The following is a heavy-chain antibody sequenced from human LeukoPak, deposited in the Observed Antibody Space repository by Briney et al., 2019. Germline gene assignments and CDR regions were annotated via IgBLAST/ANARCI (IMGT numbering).Heavy chain of an antibody. CDR1: GFTFSSYW. Sequence: GGSLRLSCAASGFTFSSYWMHWVRQAPGKGLVWVSRINSDGSSTSYADSVKGRFTISRDNAKNTLYLQMNSLRAEDTALYYCAKDFRRELDGMDVWGQGTTVTVSS. V-gene: IGHV3-74*01. CDR2: INSDGSST. CDR3: AKDFRRELDGMDV. J-gene: IGHJ6*02. D-gene: IGHD1-7*01.